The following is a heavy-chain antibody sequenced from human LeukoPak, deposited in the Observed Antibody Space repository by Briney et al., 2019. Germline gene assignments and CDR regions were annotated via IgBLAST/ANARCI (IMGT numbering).Heavy chain of an antibody. CDR1: GFAFSSYA. D-gene: IGHD6-13*01. CDR2: ISGSGGST. V-gene: IGHV3-23*01. CDR3: ARDLMGIAYRGAFYY. Sequence: PGGSLRLSCAASGFAFSSYAMSWVRQAPGKGLEWVSAISGSGGSTYYADSVKGRFTISRDNSKNTLYLQMNSLRAEDTAVYYCARDLMGIAYRGAFYYWGQGTLVTVSS. J-gene: IGHJ4*02.